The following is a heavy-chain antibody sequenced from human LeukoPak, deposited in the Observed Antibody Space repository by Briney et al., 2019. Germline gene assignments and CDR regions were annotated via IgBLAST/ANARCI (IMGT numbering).Heavy chain of an antibody. CDR1: GGSINSYY. V-gene: IGHV4-59*01. CDR2: IYYSGST. J-gene: IGHJ4*02. Sequence: SETLSLTCTVSGGSINSYYWSWIRQPPGKGLEWIGYIYYSGSTNYNPSLKSRVTISVDTSKNQFSLRLSSVTAADTAVYYCARVTGYMTEDYFDYWGQGTLITVSS. D-gene: IGHD6-13*01. CDR3: ARVTGYMTEDYFDY.